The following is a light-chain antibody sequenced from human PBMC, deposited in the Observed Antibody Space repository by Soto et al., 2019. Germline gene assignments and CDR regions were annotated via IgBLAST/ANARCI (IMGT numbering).Light chain of an antibody. J-gene: IGKJ1*01. CDR3: QQYGSSPPTT. CDR1: QTVSSSF. Sequence: EIVLTQSPGTVSLSPGERAALCCRASQTVSSSFLGWYQQKPGQAPRLLNYGASSRATGIPDRVSGSGSVTDFSITISRLEPEDFAVYYCQQYGSSPPTTLGQGTKVDIK. CDR2: GAS. V-gene: IGKV3-20*01.